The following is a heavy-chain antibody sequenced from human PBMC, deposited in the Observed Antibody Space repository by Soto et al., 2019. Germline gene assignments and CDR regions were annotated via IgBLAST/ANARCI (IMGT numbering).Heavy chain of an antibody. CDR1: GGTFSSYT. J-gene: IGHJ4*01. Sequence: ASVKVSCKASGGTFSSYTISWVRQAPGQGLEWMGRIIPILGIANYAQKFQGRVTITADKSTSTAYMELSSLRSEDTGIYYCTTDSYSAMMVVRFDYWGHGTLVTVSS. CDR2: IIPILGIA. D-gene: IGHD2-15*01. CDR3: TTDSYSAMMVVRFDY. V-gene: IGHV1-69*04.